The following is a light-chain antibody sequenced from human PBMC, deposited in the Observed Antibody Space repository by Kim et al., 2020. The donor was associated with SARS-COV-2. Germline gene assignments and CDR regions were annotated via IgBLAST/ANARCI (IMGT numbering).Light chain of an antibody. Sequence: VALGPTVRITCQGDSLSSYYATWYQQKPGQAPILVIYGKNNRPSGIPDRLSGSSSGNTASLTITGTQAGDEADYYCNSRDSNDNVVFGGGTKLTVL. CDR3: NSRDSNDNVV. V-gene: IGLV3-19*01. CDR2: GKN. J-gene: IGLJ2*01. CDR1: SLSSYY.